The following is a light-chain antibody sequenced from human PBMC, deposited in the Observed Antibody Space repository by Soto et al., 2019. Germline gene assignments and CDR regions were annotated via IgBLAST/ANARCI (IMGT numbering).Light chain of an antibody. CDR2: KAS. CDR1: QSISSW. J-gene: IGKJ3*01. CDR3: QQYNSPPFT. V-gene: IGKV1-5*03. Sequence: DIQMTQSPSTLSASVGDRVTITCRASQSISSWLAWYHQKPGKAPKLLIYKASSLESGVPSRFSRSGSATEFTLTISSLQPADLATYYCQQYNSPPFTFGPGTKVDIK.